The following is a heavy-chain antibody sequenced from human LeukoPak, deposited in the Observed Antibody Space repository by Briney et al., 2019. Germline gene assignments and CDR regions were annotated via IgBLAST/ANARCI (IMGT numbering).Heavy chain of an antibody. D-gene: IGHD6-13*01. J-gene: IGHJ4*02. CDR3: ASDLEAAALDY. Sequence: PGGSLRLSCAASGFTFSSYWMHWVRQAPGKGLVWVSRINTDGSSTSYADSVKGRFTISRDNAENTLYLQMNSLRAEDTAVYYCASDLEAAALDYWGQGTLVTVSS. CDR1: GFTFSSYW. V-gene: IGHV3-74*01. CDR2: INTDGSST.